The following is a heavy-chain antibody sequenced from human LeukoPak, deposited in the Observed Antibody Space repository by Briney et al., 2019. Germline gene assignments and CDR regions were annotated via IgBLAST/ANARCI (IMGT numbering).Heavy chain of an antibody. J-gene: IGHJ2*01. V-gene: IGHV3-21*01. CDR1: GFTFSSYS. CDR2: ISSSSSYI. D-gene: IGHD6-6*01. CDR3: AGSSSAEDWYFDL. Sequence: GGSLRLSCAASGFTFSSYSMNWVRQAPGKGLEWVSSISSSSSYIYYADSVKGRFTISRDNAKNSLYLQMNSLRAEDTAVYYCAGSSSAEDWYFDLWGRGTLVTVSS.